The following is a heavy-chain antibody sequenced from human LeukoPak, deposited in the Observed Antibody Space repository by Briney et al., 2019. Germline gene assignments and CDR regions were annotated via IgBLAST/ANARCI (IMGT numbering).Heavy chain of an antibody. D-gene: IGHD4-17*01. CDR2: INQDGGKK. CDR3: AKVPYTVTTDYYGMDV. J-gene: IGHJ6*02. CDR1: GFNFSSYW. Sequence: PGGSLRLSCAASGFNFSSYWMSWVRQAPGKGLEWVANINQDGGKKYYVDSVKGRFTISRDNSKNTLYLQMNSLRAEDTAVYYCAKVPYTVTTDYYGMDVWGQGTTVTVSS. V-gene: IGHV3-7*01.